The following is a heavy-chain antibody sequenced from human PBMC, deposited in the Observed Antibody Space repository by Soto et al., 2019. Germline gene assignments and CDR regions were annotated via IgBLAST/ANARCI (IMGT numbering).Heavy chain of an antibody. Sequence: QITLKESGPTLVKPTQTLTLTCTFSGFSLSTSGVGVGWIRQPPGRALEWLALIYWDDDKRYSPSLKSRLTITKDTSKNQVVLTMTNMDPVDTATYYCAHVYGGYDNFDYWGQGTLVTVSS. CDR2: IYWDDDK. J-gene: IGHJ4*02. CDR3: AHVYGGYDNFDY. CDR1: GFSLSTSGVG. D-gene: IGHD5-12*01. V-gene: IGHV2-5*02.